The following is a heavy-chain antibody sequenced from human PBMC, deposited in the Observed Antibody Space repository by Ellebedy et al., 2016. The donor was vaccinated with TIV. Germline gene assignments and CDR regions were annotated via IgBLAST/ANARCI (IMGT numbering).Heavy chain of an antibody. CDR2: IYPGNSDT. J-gene: IGHJ4*02. D-gene: IGHD5-12*01. CDR1: GYSFTSYW. Sequence: PGGSLRLSCKGSGYSFTSYWIGWVRQMPGKGLEWMGMIYPGNSDTRYSPSFQGQVTSSADKSISTAYLQWSSLKASDTAMYYCATSRLGAYDYYSWGQGTLVTVSA. V-gene: IGHV5-51*01. CDR3: ATSRLGAYDYYS.